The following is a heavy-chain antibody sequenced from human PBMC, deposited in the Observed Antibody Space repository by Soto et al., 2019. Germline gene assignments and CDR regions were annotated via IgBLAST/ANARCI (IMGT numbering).Heavy chain of an antibody. Sequence: QVQLQESGPGLVKPSQTLSLSCTVSGDSISSGRYYWTWIRQHPGKGLERIGYIYYSGGTYYNPSLKSRLTISVDTSKNQFSLKLSSVTAADAAVYYCARGRPHYDVLPGYYWDWGYFDYWGQGTLVTVSS. D-gene: IGHD3-9*01. J-gene: IGHJ4*02. CDR1: GDSISSGRYY. V-gene: IGHV4-31*03. CDR3: ARGRPHYDVLPGYYWDWGYFDY. CDR2: IYYSGGT.